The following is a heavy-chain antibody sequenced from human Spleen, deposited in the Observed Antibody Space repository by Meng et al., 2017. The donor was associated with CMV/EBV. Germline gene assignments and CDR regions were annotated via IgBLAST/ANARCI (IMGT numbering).Heavy chain of an antibody. D-gene: IGHD1-26*01. J-gene: IGHJ6*02. CDR2: ISSSSSYI. CDR1: GFIFNTFS. Sequence: CAASGFIFNTFSMNWVRQAPGKGLEWVSSISSSSSYIYYADSVKGRFTISRDNAKNSLYLQMNSLRAEDTAVYYCARKWELLPGMDVWGQGTTVTVSS. CDR3: ARKWELLPGMDV. V-gene: IGHV3-21*01.